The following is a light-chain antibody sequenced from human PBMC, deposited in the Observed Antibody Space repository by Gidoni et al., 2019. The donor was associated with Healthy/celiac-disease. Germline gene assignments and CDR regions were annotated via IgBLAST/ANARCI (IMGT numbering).Light chain of an antibody. Sequence: EIVLTQSTGTLSLSPGDRATLSCRASQSVSSSYLAWYQQKPGQAPRLLIYGASSSATGIPDRFSGSWSGTDFTLTISRLEPEDFAVYYCQQYGSSPPYTFGQGTKLEI. CDR1: QSVSSSY. CDR3: QQYGSSPPYT. J-gene: IGKJ2*01. V-gene: IGKV3-20*01. CDR2: GAS.